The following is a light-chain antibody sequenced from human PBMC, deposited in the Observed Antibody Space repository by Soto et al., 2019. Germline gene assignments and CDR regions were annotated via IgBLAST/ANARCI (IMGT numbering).Light chain of an antibody. J-gene: IGKJ1*01. CDR2: TAS. CDR1: QSVASNY. CDR3: QHYGSSPWT. Sequence: EIVLTQSPGTLSLSRGERATLSCRASQSVASNYLAWYQQKPSQSPRLLIYTASSRATGIPDRFSGSGSGTDFTLTISRLEPEDFAVYYCQHYGSSPWTFGQGTKVDIK. V-gene: IGKV3-20*01.